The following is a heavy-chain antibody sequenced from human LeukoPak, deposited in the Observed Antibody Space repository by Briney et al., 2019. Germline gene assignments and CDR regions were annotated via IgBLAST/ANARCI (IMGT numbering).Heavy chain of an antibody. D-gene: IGHD3-3*01. J-gene: IGHJ3*02. CDR1: GGSFSGYY. CDR2: IYTSGST. CDR3: ARDKVFGVGDAFDI. V-gene: IGHV4-4*07. Sequence: SETLSLTCAVYGGSFSGYYWSWIRQPAGKGLEWIGRIYTSGSTNYNPSLKSRVTMSVDTSKNQFSLKLSSVTAADTAVYYCARDKVFGVGDAFDIWGHGTMVTVSS.